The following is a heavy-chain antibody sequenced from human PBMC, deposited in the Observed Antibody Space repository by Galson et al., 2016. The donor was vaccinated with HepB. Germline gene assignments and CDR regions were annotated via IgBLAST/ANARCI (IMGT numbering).Heavy chain of an antibody. J-gene: IGHJ4*02. Sequence: SVKVSCKASGYTFTSYAISWVRQAPGQGLEWMGWISAYTGDTHYAQNLQGRVTMTTDTSTRSTYMELRSLRSDDTAIYYCARVVGDGVPLDYFDDWGQGTLVAVSA. V-gene: IGHV1-18*01. CDR3: ARVVGDGVPLDYFDD. CDR1: GYTFTSYA. D-gene: IGHD1-26*01. CDR2: ISAYTGDT.